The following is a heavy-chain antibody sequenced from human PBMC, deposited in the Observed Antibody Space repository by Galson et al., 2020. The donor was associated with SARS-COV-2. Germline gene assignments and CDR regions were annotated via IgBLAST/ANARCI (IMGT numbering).Heavy chain of an antibody. CDR1: GGTFSSYA. V-gene: IGHV1-69*13. Sequence: SVKVSCKASGGTFSSYAISWVRQAPGQGLEWMGGIIPIFGTANYAQKFQGRVTITADESTSTAYMELSSVTAADTAVYYCARVLTRYDSSGYYFDHWGQGTLVTVSS. CDR3: ARVLTRYDSSGYYFDH. D-gene: IGHD3-22*01. CDR2: IIPIFGTA. J-gene: IGHJ4*02.